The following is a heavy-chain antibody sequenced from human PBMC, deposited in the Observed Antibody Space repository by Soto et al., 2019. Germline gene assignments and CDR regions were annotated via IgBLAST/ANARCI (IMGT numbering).Heavy chain of an antibody. CDR3: ARGVESSGGTYYYYYGMDV. Sequence: GPSVKVSCKASGYTFTSYGISWVRQAPGQGLEWMGWISAYNGNTNYAQKLQGRVTMTTDTSTSTAYMELRSLRSDDTAVYYCARGVESSGGTYYYYYGMDVWGQGTTVTVSS. D-gene: IGHD2-15*01. V-gene: IGHV1-18*04. CDR1: GYTFTSYG. CDR2: ISAYNGNT. J-gene: IGHJ6*02.